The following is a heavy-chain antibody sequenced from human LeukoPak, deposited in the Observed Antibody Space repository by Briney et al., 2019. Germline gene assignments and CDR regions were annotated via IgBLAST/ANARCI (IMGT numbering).Heavy chain of an antibody. J-gene: IGHJ1*01. Sequence: PRGSLRLSCAPSLFTSSSYAMHSAPPAPGKGGEYVSAVSSKGGSTYYANSVKGRLTISRDNPKNTLYLQMGSRRAEDMAVYYCASSMVTRYAEYFQQWGQGTLVTVSS. CDR1: LFTSSSYA. D-gene: IGHD5-18*01. CDR2: VSSKGGST. V-gene: IGHV3-64*01. CDR3: ASSMVTRYAEYFQQ.